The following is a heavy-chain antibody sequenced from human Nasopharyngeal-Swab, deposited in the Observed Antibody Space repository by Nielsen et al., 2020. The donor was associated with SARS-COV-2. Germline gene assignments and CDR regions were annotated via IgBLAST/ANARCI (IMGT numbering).Heavy chain of an antibody. D-gene: IGHD3-16*02. V-gene: IGHV4-59*13. J-gene: IGHJ6*02. CDR1: NGSINSYY. CDR2: IYFSGST. Sequence: SETLSLTCTVSNGSINSYYWSWIRQPPGKGLEWIGYIYFSGSTSYNPSLKSRVTMSVDTSKNQFSLNLTSVTAADTAVYYCARVELGSYLRGRGMDVWGQGTTVTVSS. CDR3: ARVELGSYLRGRGMDV.